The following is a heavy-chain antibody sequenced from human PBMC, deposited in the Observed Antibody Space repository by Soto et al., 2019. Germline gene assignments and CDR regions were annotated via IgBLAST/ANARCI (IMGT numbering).Heavy chain of an antibody. J-gene: IGHJ6*02. Sequence: QVQLVQSGAEVKKPGSSVKVSCKASGGTFSSYAISWVRQAPGQGLEWMGGIIPIFGTANYAQKFQGRVTITADESTSTAYMELSSLRSEDTAVYYCARDRWFGAFAPPNYYYGMDVWGQGTTVTVSS. V-gene: IGHV1-69*01. CDR2: IIPIFGTA. D-gene: IGHD3-10*01. CDR3: ARDRWFGAFAPPNYYYGMDV. CDR1: GGTFSSYA.